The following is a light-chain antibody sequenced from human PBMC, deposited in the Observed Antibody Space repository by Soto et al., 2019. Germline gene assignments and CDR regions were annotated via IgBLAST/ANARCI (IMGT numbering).Light chain of an antibody. Sequence: DIQMTQSPSTLSASVGDRVTITCRASQSISSWLDWYQQKPGKAPKLMIYKASSLESGVPTRFSGSGSRTEFTLTIGSQQPDDFATYYGQQYNSYPWTFGQGTKVEIK. J-gene: IGKJ1*01. CDR2: KAS. V-gene: IGKV1-5*03. CDR1: QSISSW. CDR3: QQYNSYPWT.